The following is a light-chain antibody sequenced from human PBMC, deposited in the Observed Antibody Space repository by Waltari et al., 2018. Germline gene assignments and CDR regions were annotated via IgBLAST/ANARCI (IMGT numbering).Light chain of an antibody. Sequence: QSGLTQPASVSGSPGQSITISCTGTRSDIGYYNFVSWYQQHPGRAPKLVIFDVSRWPSVVSHLFSGSKSGNTASLAISGLQAEDGAAYYCASYTSANTVLFGGGTKVTVL. J-gene: IGLJ2*01. CDR3: ASYTSANTVL. CDR2: DVS. CDR1: RSDIGYYNF. V-gene: IGLV2-14*03.